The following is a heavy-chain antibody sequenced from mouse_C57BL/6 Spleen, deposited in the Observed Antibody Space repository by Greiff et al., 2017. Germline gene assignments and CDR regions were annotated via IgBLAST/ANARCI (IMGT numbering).Heavy chain of an antibody. CDR3: ARRVLPAMDY. CDR1: GYAFSSSW. V-gene: IGHV1-82*01. CDR2: IYPGDGDT. D-gene: IGHD5-1*01. Sequence: VQLQQSGPELVKPGASVKISCKASGYAFSSSWMNWVKQRPGKGLEWIGRIYPGDGDTNYNGKFKGKDTLTADKSSSTAYMQLSSLTSEDSAVYFCARRVLPAMDYWGQGTSVTVSS. J-gene: IGHJ4*01.